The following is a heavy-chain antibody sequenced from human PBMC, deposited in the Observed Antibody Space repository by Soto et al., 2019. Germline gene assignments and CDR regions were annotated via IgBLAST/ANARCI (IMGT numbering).Heavy chain of an antibody. Sequence: EVLLVESGGGLVKPGGSLRLSCAASGLTFSSYSMNWVRQAPGKGLEWVSSIRSSSSYIYYADSVKGRFTISRDNAKNSLYLQMNSLRAEDTAVYYCARTVVAHFDYGGKGTLVTVSS. CDR2: IRSSSSYI. CDR1: GLTFSSYS. D-gene: IGHD2-15*01. CDR3: ARTVVAHFDY. V-gene: IGHV3-21*01. J-gene: IGHJ4*02.